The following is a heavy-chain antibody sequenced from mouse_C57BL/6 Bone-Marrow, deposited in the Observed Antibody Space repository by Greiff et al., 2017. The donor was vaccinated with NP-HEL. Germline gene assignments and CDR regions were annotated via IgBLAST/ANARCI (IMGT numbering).Heavy chain of an antibody. CDR3: ARGFDY. Sequence: EVKLVESGGGLVKPGGSLKLSCAASGFTFSSYAMSWVRQTPEKRLEWVATISDGGSYTYYPDTVKGRFTISRDNAKNNLYLQMSHLKSEDTAMYYCARGFDYWGQGTTLTVSS. CDR2: ISDGGSYT. CDR1: GFTFSSYA. V-gene: IGHV5-4*03. J-gene: IGHJ2*01.